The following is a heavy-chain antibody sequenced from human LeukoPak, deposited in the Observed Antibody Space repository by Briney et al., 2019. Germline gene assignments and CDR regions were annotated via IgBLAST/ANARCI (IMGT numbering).Heavy chain of an antibody. Sequence: SETLSLTCTVSGGSISNTYYYWAWIRQPPGEGLEWIGTIYYSGTTYYNPSLKSRVTISVDTSKNHFSLKLSSVTAADTAVYCCARGHYFASGNYYRGWFDPWGQGSLVTVSS. CDR1: GGSISNTYYY. CDR3: ARGHYFASGNYYRGWFDP. J-gene: IGHJ5*02. D-gene: IGHD3-10*01. CDR2: IYYSGTT. V-gene: IGHV4-39*02.